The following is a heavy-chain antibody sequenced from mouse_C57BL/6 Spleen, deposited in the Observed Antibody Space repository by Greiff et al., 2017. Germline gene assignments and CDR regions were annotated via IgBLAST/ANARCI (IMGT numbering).Heavy chain of an antibody. CDR3: ARSGSQDWFAY. V-gene: IGHV1-54*01. J-gene: IGHJ3*01. D-gene: IGHD3-1*01. Sequence: QVQLQQSGAELVRPGTSVKVSCKASGYAFTNYLIEWVKQRPGQGLEWIGVINPGSGGTNYNEKFKGKATLTADKSSSTAYMQLSSLTSEDSAVYFCARSGSQDWFAYWGQGTLVTVSA. CDR2: INPGSGGT. CDR1: GYAFTNYL.